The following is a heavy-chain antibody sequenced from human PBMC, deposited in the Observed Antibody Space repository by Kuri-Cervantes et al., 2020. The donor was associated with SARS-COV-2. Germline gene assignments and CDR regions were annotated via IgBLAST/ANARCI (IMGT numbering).Heavy chain of an antibody. CDR3: ARELTGTRGLFDY. J-gene: IGHJ4*02. V-gene: IGHV3-21*01. CDR1: GFTFSSYS. Sequence: GGSLRLSCAASGFTFSSYSMNWVRQAPGKGLEWVSSISSSSSYIYYADSVKGRFTISRDNAKNSLYLQMNSLRAEDTAVYYCARELTGTRGLFDYWGQGTLVTVSS. D-gene: IGHD7-27*01. CDR2: ISSSSSYI.